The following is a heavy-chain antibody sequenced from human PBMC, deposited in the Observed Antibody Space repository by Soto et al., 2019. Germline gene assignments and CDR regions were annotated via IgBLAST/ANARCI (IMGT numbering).Heavy chain of an antibody. V-gene: IGHV3-64D*08. J-gene: IGHJ3*02. CDR2: ISSNGAST. D-gene: IGHD2-2*01. CDR3: VKDLPGPIVVVPDDAFDI. Sequence: GGSLRLSCSASGFTFSSYVMHWVRQAPGKGLEYVSAISSNGASTYYADSVKGRFTISRDNSKNTLYLQMSSLRAEDTAVYYCVKDLPGPIVVVPDDAFDIWGQGTMVTVSS. CDR1: GFTFSSYV.